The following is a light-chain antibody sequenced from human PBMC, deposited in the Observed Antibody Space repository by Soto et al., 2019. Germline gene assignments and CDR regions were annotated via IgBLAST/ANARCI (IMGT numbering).Light chain of an antibody. Sequence: DIQMTQSPSSLSASIGDRVTITCRASQSINSHLNWYQQKPGKAPKLLIYATSSLQSGVPSRFSGSGSGTDFALTITSLQPEDFATYYCQQSYSLLWTFGQGTKEEIK. CDR2: ATS. CDR1: QSINSH. CDR3: QQSYSLLWT. J-gene: IGKJ1*01. V-gene: IGKV1-39*01.